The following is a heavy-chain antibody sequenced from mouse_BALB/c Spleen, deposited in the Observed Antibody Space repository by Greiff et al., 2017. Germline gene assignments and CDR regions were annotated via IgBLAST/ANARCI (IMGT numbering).Heavy chain of an antibody. J-gene: IGHJ3*01. D-gene: IGHD1-1*01. V-gene: IGHV5-4*02. CDR2: ISDGGSYT. Sequence: EVLLVESGGGLVKPGGSLKLSCAASGFTFSAYYMYWVRQTPEKRLEWVATISDGGSYTYYPDSVKGRFTISRDNAKNNLYLQMSSLKSEDTAMYYCARVYDYGSSYVSWFAYWGQGTLVTVSA. CDR3: ARVYDYGSSYVSWFAY. CDR1: GFTFSAYY.